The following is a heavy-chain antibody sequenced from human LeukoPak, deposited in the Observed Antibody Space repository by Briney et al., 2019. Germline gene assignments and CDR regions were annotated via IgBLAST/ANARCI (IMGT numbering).Heavy chain of an antibody. CDR3: ARANVNSYDSSGYHYPFDY. J-gene: IGHJ4*02. CDR2: IYYSGST. CDR1: GGSIGSGGYY. V-gene: IGHV4-31*03. D-gene: IGHD3-22*01. Sequence: SETLSLTCTVSGGSIGSGGYYWSWIRQHPGKGLEWIGYIYYSGSTYYNPSLKSRVTISVDTSKNQFSLKLSSVTAADTAVYYCARANVNSYDSSGYHYPFDYWGQGTLVTVSS.